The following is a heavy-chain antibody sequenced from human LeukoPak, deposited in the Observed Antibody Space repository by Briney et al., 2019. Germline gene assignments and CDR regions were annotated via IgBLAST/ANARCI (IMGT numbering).Heavy chain of an antibody. CDR3: ARERLAAAGV. D-gene: IGHD6-13*01. Sequence: PGGSLRLSCAASGFTFSSYEMNWVRQAPGKGLEWVSYISSSGSTIYYADSVKGRFTISRDNAKNSLYLQMNSLRAEDTAVYYCARERLAAAGVWGQGTLVTVSS. CDR2: ISSSGSTI. V-gene: IGHV3-48*03. J-gene: IGHJ4*02. CDR1: GFTFSSYE.